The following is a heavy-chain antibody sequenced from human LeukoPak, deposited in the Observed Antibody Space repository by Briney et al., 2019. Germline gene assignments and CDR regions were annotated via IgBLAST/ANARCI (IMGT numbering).Heavy chain of an antibody. D-gene: IGHD2-2*01. CDR2: IYSSGST. Sequence: SETLSLTCTVSGGSISSYYWSWIRQPPGKGLEWIGYIYSSGSTNYNPSLKSRVTISVDTSKEQFSLKLSPVTAADTALYYCARTYSTSSNFDYWGQETLVTVSS. J-gene: IGHJ4*02. CDR1: GGSISSYY. V-gene: IGHV4-4*09. CDR3: ARTYSTSSNFDY.